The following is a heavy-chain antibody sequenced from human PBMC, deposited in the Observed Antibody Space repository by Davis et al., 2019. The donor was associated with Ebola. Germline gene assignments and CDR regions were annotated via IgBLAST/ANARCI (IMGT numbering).Heavy chain of an antibody. CDR3: ARAGNCASPHHFDY. J-gene: IGHJ4*02. Sequence: GESLKISCVASGFTFSSSWMTWVRQAPGKGLEWVANMKEDGSEKYFVDSVKGRFTISRDNAKNSLYLQVNSLRVEDTAMYYCARAGNCASPHHFDYWGQGSLVTVSS. CDR1: GFTFSSSW. CDR2: MKEDGSEK. V-gene: IGHV3-7*01. D-gene: IGHD1-1*01.